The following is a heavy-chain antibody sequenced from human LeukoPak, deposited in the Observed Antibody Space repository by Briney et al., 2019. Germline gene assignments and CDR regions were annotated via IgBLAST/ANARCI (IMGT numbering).Heavy chain of an antibody. J-gene: IGHJ4*02. CDR3: ASFWIKGDHPFDY. V-gene: IGHV1-2*06. D-gene: IGHD3-3*01. CDR2: INPNSGGT. Sequence: ASVKVSCKASGYTFTGYYMHWVRQAPGQGLEWMGRINPNSGGTNYAQKFQGRVTMTRDTSFSTAYMELSRLRSDDTAVYYCASFWIKGDHPFDYWGQGTLVTVSS. CDR1: GYTFTGYY.